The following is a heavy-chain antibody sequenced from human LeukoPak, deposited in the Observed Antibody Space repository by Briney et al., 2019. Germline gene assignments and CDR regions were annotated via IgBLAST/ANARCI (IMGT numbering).Heavy chain of an antibody. CDR2: ISSSSSYI. D-gene: IGHD5-18*01. CDR1: GFTFGSYS. V-gene: IGHV3-21*01. CDR3: ARVTASGAFDI. Sequence: GGSLRLSCAASGFTFGSYSMNWVRQAPGKGLEWVSSISSSSSYIYYADSVKGRFTISRDNAKNSLYLQMNSLRAEDTAVYYCARVTASGAFDIWGQGTMVTVSS. J-gene: IGHJ3*02.